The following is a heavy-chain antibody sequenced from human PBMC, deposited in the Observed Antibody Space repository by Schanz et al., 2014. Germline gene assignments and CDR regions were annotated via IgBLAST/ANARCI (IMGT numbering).Heavy chain of an antibody. CDR2: ISRSSSTI. CDR3: ARVLGKGYCSSTSCHSIRKEEEEGRVV. D-gene: IGHD2-2*01. J-gene: IGHJ6*02. CDR1: GFTFSTYS. V-gene: IGHV3-48*02. Sequence: EVQLVESGGGLVQPGGSLRLSCAASGFTFSTYSMNWVRQAPGKGLEWVSYISRSSSTIYYADSVKGRFTISRDNAKNSLYLQMNSLRDEDTAVYYCARVLGKGYCSSTSCHSIRKEEEEGRVVWGQGTTVTVSS.